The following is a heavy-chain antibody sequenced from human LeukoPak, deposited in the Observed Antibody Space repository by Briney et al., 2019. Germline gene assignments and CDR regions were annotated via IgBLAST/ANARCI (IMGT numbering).Heavy chain of an antibody. CDR2: IWYDGNNK. Sequence: GRSLRLSRAASGFTFSSYGMHWVRQAPGKGLEWVAVIWYDGNNKYYADSVKGRFTISRDNSKNTLYLQMNSLRTEDTAVYYCAKDTGPYYYYMDVWGKGTTVTVSS. J-gene: IGHJ6*03. CDR1: GFTFSSYG. V-gene: IGHV3-30*18. D-gene: IGHD2-8*02. CDR3: AKDTGPYYYYMDV.